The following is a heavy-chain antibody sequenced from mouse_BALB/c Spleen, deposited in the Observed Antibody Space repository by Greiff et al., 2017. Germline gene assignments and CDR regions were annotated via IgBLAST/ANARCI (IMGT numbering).Heavy chain of an antibody. Sequence: VKLMESGPGLVQPSQSLSITCTVSGFSLTSYGVHWVRQSPGKGLEWLGVIWSGGSTDYNAAFISRLSISKDNSKSQVFFKMNSLQADDTAIYYCARNEIYYYGSFAYWGQGTLVTVSA. CDR3: ARNEIYYYGSFAY. D-gene: IGHD1-1*01. CDR1: GFSLTSYG. V-gene: IGHV2-4-1*01. J-gene: IGHJ3*01. CDR2: IWSGGST.